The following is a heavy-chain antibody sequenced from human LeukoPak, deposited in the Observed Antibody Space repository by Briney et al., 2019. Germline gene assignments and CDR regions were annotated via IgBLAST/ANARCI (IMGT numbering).Heavy chain of an antibody. J-gene: IGHJ3*02. Sequence: GGSLRLSCAASGFTFSSYAMSWVRQAPGKGLEWVSGISGTGGNTYYADSVKGRFTISRDNSKNTLYLQMNSLRAEDTAVYYCAKDPGVGDGYNSASDAFDIWGQGTMVTVSS. CDR2: ISGTGGNT. D-gene: IGHD5-24*01. CDR1: GFTFSSYA. V-gene: IGHV3-23*01. CDR3: AKDPGVGDGYNSASDAFDI.